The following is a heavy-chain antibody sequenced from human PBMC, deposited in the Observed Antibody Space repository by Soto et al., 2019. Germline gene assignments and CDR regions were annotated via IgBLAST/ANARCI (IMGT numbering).Heavy chain of an antibody. J-gene: IGHJ6*02. CDR3: ARDGKTVVAATGEKYYYYYYGMDV. Sequence: SSETLSLTCAVSGYSISSGYYWGWIRQPPGKGLEWIGSIYHSGSTYYNPSLKSRVTISVDTSKNQFSLKLSSVTAADTAVYYCARDGKTVVAATGEKYYYYYYGMDVWGQGTTVTVSS. V-gene: IGHV4-38-2*02. CDR2: IYHSGST. D-gene: IGHD2-15*01. CDR1: GYSISSGYY.